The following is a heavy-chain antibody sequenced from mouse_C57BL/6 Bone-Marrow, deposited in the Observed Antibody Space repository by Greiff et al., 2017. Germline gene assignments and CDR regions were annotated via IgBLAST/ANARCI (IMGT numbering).Heavy chain of an antibody. J-gene: IGHJ1*03. Sequence: EVQGVESGGGLVKPGGSLKLSCAASGFTFSSYAMSWVRQTPEKRLEWVATISDGGSYTYYPDNVKGRFTISRDNAKNNLYLQMSHLKSEDTAMYYCARGRPWYFDVWGTGTTVTVSS. CDR3: ARGRPWYFDV. V-gene: IGHV5-4*01. CDR1: GFTFSSYA. CDR2: ISDGGSYT.